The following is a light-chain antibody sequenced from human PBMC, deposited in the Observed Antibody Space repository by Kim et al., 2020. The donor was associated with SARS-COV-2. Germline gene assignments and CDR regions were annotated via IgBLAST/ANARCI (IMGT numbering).Light chain of an antibody. J-gene: IGLJ2*01. CDR1: KLADKF. CDR2: QDA. V-gene: IGLV3-1*01. Sequence: SYELTQPPSVSVSPGQTASITCSGEKLADKFACWYQQKPGQSPVLVIYQDAKRPSGIPERFSGSNSGNTATLTISGAQAMDEADYYCQAWDSSTVVFGGGTQLTVL. CDR3: QAWDSSTVV.